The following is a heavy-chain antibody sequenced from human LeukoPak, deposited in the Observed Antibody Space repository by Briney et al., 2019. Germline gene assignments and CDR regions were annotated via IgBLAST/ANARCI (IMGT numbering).Heavy chain of an antibody. CDR1: GGSISSYY. CDR3: ARDLGGWGTFDI. CDR2: ISHSGST. V-gene: IGHV4-59*12. D-gene: IGHD3-16*01. J-gene: IGHJ3*02. Sequence: TSETLSLTCTVSGGSISSYYWSWIRQPPGKGLEWIGYISHSGSTYYNPSLKSRVTISVDRSKNQLSLKLTSVTAADTAVYYCARDLGGWGTFDIWGQGTMVTVSS.